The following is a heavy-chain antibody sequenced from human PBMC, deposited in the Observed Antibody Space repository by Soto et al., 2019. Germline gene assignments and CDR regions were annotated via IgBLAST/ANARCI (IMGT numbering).Heavy chain of an antibody. Sequence: QVQLVQSGAEVKKPGASVKVSCKASGYTFTSYGISWVRQAPGQGLEWMGWINPYNGNTNYAQKLQSRVTMTTDTYPNTAYMELRRLRPDDTDVYHCARNWFGIDYWGKGTLVSVSS. V-gene: IGHV1-18*01. CDR3: ARNWFGIDY. D-gene: IGHD3-16*01. CDR1: GYTFTSYG. J-gene: IGHJ4*02. CDR2: INPYNGNT.